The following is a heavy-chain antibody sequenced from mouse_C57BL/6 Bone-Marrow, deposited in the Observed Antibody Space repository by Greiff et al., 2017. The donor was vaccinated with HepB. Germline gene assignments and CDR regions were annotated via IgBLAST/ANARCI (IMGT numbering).Heavy chain of an antibody. CDR1: GFTFSSYA. J-gene: IGHJ3*01. D-gene: IGHD2-1*01. CDR2: ISDGGSYT. Sequence: EVQLVESGGGLVKPGGSLKLSCAASGFTFSSYAMSWVRQTPEKRLEWVATISDGGSYTYYPDNVKGRFTISRDNAKNNPYLHMSHLKSEDTAMSYCARVNGNYLAWFAYWGQGTLVTVSA. CDR3: ARVNGNYLAWFAY. V-gene: IGHV5-4*01.